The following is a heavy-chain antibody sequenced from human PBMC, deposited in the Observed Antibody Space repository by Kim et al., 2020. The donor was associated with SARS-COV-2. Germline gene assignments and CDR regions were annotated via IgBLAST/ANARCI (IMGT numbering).Heavy chain of an antibody. Sequence: AQGFTGRFVFSLDTSGSTAYLQISSLKAEDTAVYYCARVPVAGKWNWFDPWGQGTLVTVSS. J-gene: IGHJ5*02. CDR3: ARVPVAGKWNWFDP. D-gene: IGHD6-19*01. V-gene: IGHV7-4-1*02.